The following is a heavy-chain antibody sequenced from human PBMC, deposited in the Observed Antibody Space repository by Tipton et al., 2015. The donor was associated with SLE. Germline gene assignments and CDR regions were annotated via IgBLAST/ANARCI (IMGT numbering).Heavy chain of an antibody. J-gene: IGHJ6*02. CDR2: IYHSGST. Sequence: TLSLTCAVYGGSFSGYYWSWIRQPPGKGLEWIGSIYHSGSTYYNPSLKSRVTISVDTSKNQFSLRLSSVTAADTAVYYCARSVPYYYYGMDVWGQGTTVTVSS. CDR3: ARSVPYYYYGMDV. V-gene: IGHV4-34*01. CDR1: GGSFSGYY.